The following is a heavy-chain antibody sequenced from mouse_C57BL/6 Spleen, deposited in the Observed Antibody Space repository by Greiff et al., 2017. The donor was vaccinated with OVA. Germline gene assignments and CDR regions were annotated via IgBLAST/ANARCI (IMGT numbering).Heavy chain of an antibody. D-gene: IGHD4-1*01. CDR1: GYTFTSYW. CDR3: ARMGYVEWFAY. Sequence: VQLQQPGAELVMPGASVKLSCKASGYTFTSYWMHWVKQRPGQGLEWIGEIDPSDSYTNYNQKFQGKSTLTVDKSSSTAYMQLSSLTSEDSAVYYCARMGYVEWFAYWGQGTLVTVSA. V-gene: IGHV1-69*01. J-gene: IGHJ3*01. CDR2: IDPSDSYT.